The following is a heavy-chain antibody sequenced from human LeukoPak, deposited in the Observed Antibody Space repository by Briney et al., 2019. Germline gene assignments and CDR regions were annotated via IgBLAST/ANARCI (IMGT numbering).Heavy chain of an antibody. J-gene: IGHJ6*02. CDR2: IYHTGST. CDR3: TTASFHYYYGMDV. V-gene: IGHV4-30-2*01. CDR1: GGSINSDGYS. D-gene: IGHD3-16*02. Sequence: PSQTLSLTCAVSGGSINSDGYSWNWIRQPPGKGLEWIGYIYHTGSTYCNPSLKSRVTMSVDRSKNLFSLKLNSVTAADTAVYYCTTASFHYYYGMDVWGQGTTVTVSS.